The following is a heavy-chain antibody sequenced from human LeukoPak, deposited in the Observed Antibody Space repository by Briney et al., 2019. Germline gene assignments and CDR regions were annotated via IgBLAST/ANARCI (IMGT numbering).Heavy chain of an antibody. Sequence: ASVKVSCKASGGTFSSYAISWVRQAPGQGLEWMGGIIPIFGTANYAQKFQGRVTITTDESTSTAYMELSSLRSEDTAVYYCARGRRYCSSTSCYLFDYWGQGTLVTVSS. V-gene: IGHV1-69*05. J-gene: IGHJ4*02. CDR1: GGTFSSYA. CDR3: ARGRRYCSSTSCYLFDY. CDR2: IIPIFGTA. D-gene: IGHD2-2*01.